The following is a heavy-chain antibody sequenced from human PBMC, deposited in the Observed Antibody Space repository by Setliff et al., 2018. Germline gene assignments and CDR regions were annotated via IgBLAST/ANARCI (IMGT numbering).Heavy chain of an antibody. CDR3: ARGLHSGTYWGTRPLGLDY. J-gene: IGHJ4*02. Sequence: PSETLSLTCAVSGGPTIGYYCTWIRQAPGKGLEWIGYIHPWGGSSESTNYSPSLKSRNTISLDKSKSQFSLKLTSGTVADTAVYYCARGLHSGTYWGTRPLGLDYWGQGSLVTVSS. D-gene: IGHD1-26*01. V-gene: IGHV4-59*08. CDR1: GGPTIGYY. CDR2: IHPWGGSSEST.